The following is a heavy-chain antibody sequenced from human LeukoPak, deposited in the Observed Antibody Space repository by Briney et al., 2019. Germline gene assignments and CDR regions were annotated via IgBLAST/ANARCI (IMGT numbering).Heavy chain of an antibody. CDR1: GYTFTSYG. CDR2: ISAYNGNT. J-gene: IGHJ4*02. CDR3: AREETTMVYFDY. V-gene: IGHV1-18*01. Sequence: ASVKVSCKASGYTFTSYGISWVRQAPGQGLEWMGWISAYNGNTNYAQKLQGRVTMTTDISTSTAYMELRSLRSDDTAVYYCAREETTMVYFDYWGQGTLVTVSS. D-gene: IGHD3-10*01.